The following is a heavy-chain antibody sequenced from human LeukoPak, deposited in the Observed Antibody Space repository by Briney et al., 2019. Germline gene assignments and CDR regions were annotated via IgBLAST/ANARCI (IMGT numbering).Heavy chain of an antibody. CDR1: GGTFSSYA. J-gene: IGHJ4*02. D-gene: IGHD2-8*01. V-gene: IGHV1-69*04. CDR3: ARELGYCTNGVCYFDY. Sequence: ASVKVSCKASGGTFSSYAISWVRQAPGQGLEWMGRINPILGIANYAQKFQGRVTITADKSTSTAYMELSSLRSEDTAVYYCARELGYCTNGVCYFDYWGQGTLVTVSP. CDR2: INPILGIA.